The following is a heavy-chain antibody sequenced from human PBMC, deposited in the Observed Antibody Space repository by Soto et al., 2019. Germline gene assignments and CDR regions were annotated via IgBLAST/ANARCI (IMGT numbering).Heavy chain of an antibody. CDR2: IRDSGDST. D-gene: IGHD2-15*01. CDR1: GFIFGNYM. Sequence: EVQLLESGGGLVQPGESLRLSCAVSGFIFGNYMMTWVRQAPGKGLEWVSTIRDSGDSTYYADSGKGRFTISRDNFKNTLYLQMDGLGAEDTAVYYCAPHVYCSGGSCHYDAFDIRGQGAMVTVSS. J-gene: IGHJ3*02. V-gene: IGHV3-23*01. CDR3: APHVYCSGGSCHYDAFDI.